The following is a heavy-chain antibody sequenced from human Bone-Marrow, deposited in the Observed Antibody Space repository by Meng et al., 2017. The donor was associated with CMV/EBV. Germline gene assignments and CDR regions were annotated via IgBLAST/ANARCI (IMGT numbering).Heavy chain of an antibody. CDR1: GFTVNNYD. D-gene: IGHD4-23*01. CDR2: IRNSSDIT. V-gene: IGHV3-48*03. J-gene: IGHJ4*02. Sequence: GSLRLSCAASGFTVNNYDMNWVRQPPGKGLEWISYIRNSSDITYYADSVKGRFTISRDNAKNSLYLQMSNLRAEDTAIYYCTVGPFDYWGQGSLVTVSS. CDR3: TVGPFDY.